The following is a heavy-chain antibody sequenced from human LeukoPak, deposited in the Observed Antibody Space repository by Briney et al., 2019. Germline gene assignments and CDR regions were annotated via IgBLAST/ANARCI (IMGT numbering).Heavy chain of an antibody. D-gene: IGHD3-22*01. V-gene: IGHV3-21*01. CDR3: ARVFWETVNTGYYSDF. Sequence: GGSLRLSCVASEFVFSNHAVIWVRQAPGKGLEWISSITSDSSNIFYANSVRGRFTISRDNANNALHLQMNSLRAEDTAVYYCARVFWETVNTGYYSDFWGPGTLVTVSS. CDR1: EFVFSNHA. CDR2: ITSDSSNI. J-gene: IGHJ4*02.